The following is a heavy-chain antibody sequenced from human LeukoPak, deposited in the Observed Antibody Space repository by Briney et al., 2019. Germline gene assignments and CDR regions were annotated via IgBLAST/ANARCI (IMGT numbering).Heavy chain of an antibody. CDR3: ASPNYYDSSGYYPIDY. CDR2: IYYSGST. V-gene: IGHV4-39*01. Sequence: PSETLSLTCTVSGGSISSSSYYWRWIRQPPGKGLEWIGCIYYSGSTYYNPSLKSRVTISVDTSKNQFSLKLSSVTAADTAVYYCASPNYYDSSGYYPIDYWGQGTLVTVSS. CDR1: GGSISSSSYY. D-gene: IGHD3-22*01. J-gene: IGHJ4*02.